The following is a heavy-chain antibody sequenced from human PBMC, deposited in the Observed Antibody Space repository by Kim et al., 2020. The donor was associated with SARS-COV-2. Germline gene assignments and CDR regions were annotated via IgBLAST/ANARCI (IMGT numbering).Heavy chain of an antibody. Sequence: YEQKLQGRVTMARDTSISTAYMELGRLESDDTAVYYCANAPAGTPYYFDYWGQGSLVTVSS. V-gene: IGHV1-2*02. D-gene: IGHD6-13*01. CDR3: ANAPAGTPYYFDY. J-gene: IGHJ4*02.